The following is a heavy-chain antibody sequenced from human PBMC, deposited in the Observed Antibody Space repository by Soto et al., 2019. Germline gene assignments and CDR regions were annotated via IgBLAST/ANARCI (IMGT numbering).Heavy chain of an antibody. CDR2: IYYNGST. J-gene: IGHJ4*02. CDR1: GGSISSSSYY. CDR3: ARHPLTIFGVAPDY. V-gene: IGHV4-39*01. D-gene: IGHD3-3*01. Sequence: PSETLSLTCTVSGGSISSSSYYWGWIRQPPGKGLECIGIIYYNGSTYYNPSLKSRVTISVDTSKNQFSLKLSSVTAADTAVYYCARHPLTIFGVAPDYCGQGTLVTVAS.